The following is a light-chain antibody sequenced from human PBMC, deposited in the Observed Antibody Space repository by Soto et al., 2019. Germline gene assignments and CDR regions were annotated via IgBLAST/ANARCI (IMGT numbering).Light chain of an antibody. J-gene: IGKJ4*01. CDR3: QQVYVYPST. CDR1: QDIRSW. CDR2: AAT. Sequence: DIQMTQSRSHVSAYVGDRVSITCRASQDIRSWLAWYQQRPGKAPKLLIYAATILQSGVPSRFSGSGSGTAFTLTISSLQPEDFATYYCQQVYVYPSTFGGGTKVDIK. V-gene: IGKV1-12*02.